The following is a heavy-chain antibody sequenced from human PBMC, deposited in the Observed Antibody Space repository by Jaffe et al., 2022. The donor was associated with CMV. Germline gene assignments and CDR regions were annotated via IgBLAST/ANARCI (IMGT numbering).Heavy chain of an antibody. D-gene: IGHD3-22*01. Sequence: EVQLVESGGGLVKPGRSLRLSCTASGFTFGDYAMSWFRQAPGKGLEWVGFIRSKAYGGTTEYAASVKGRFTISRDDSKSIAYLQMNSLKTEDTAVYYCTRPREDYYDSSGYYPYYFDYWGQGTLVTVSS. V-gene: IGHV3-49*05. CDR2: IRSKAYGGTT. CDR1: GFTFGDYA. CDR3: TRPREDYYDSSGYYPYYFDY. J-gene: IGHJ4*02.